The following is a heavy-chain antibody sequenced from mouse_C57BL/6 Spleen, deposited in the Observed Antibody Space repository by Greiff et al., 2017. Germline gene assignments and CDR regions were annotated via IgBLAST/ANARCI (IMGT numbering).Heavy chain of an antibody. Sequence: VQVVESGAELARPGASVKMSCKASGYTFTSYTMHWVKQRPGQGLEWIGYINPSSGYTKYNQKFKDKATLTADKSSSTAYMQLSSLTSEDSAVYYCARRGDDYGYFDYWGQGTTLTVSS. D-gene: IGHD2-4*01. CDR2: INPSSGYT. V-gene: IGHV1-4*01. J-gene: IGHJ2*01. CDR3: ARRGDDYGYFDY. CDR1: GYTFTSYT.